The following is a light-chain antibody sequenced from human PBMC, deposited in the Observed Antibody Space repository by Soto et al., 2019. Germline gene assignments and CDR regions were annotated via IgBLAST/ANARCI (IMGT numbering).Light chain of an antibody. V-gene: IGKV3D-15*01. J-gene: IGKJ4*01. CDR2: DSS. CDR1: QSISSN. Sequence: EIVMTQSPATLSVSPGERATLSCRASQSISSNLAWYQQKPGQSPRLLLYDSSTRATDIPARFSGSGSGTEFTLTISSLQSEDFALYYCQQYDDWPLTFGGGTKVEIK. CDR3: QQYDDWPLT.